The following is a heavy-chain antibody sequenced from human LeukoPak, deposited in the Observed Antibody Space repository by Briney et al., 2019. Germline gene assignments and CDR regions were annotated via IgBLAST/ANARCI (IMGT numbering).Heavy chain of an antibody. D-gene: IGHD7-27*01. Sequence: GASVKVSCKASGYTFTGYYMHWVRQAPGQGLEWMGWINPNSGGTNYAQKFQGRVTMTRDTSISTAYMELSRLRSDDTAVYYCARTGSAGTRYYYYYGMDVWGQGTTVTVSS. CDR2: INPNSGGT. CDR1: GYTFTGYY. CDR3: ARTGSAGTRYYYYYGMDV. V-gene: IGHV1-2*02. J-gene: IGHJ6*02.